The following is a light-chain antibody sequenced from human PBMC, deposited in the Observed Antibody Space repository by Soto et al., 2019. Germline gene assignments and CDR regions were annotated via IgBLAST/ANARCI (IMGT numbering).Light chain of an antibody. CDR1: QAITSW. CDR3: QQTRSFPLT. V-gene: IGKV1-12*01. J-gene: IGKJ4*01. Sequence: DIHVTQSPSSVSASVGDRVTITCRASQAITSWLAWYQQKPGRAPKLLIYSASSLQSVAPSRFTGSGSGTDFTLTITSLQPDDAAVYYCQQTRSFPLTFGGGTKVEI. CDR2: SAS.